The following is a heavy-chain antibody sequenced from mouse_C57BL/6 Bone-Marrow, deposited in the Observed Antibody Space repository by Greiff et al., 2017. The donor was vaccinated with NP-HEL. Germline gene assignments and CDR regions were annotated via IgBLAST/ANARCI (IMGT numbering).Heavy chain of an antibody. D-gene: IGHD6-5*01. CDR2: ISSGGSYT. J-gene: IGHJ3*01. CDR3: ASPYAP. Sequence: EVKVVESGGDLVKPGGSLKLSCAASGFTFSSYGMSWVRQTPDKRLEWVATISSGGSYTYYPDSVKGRFTISRDNAKNTLYLQMSSLKSEDTAMYYCASPYAPWGQGTLVTVSA. CDR1: GFTFSSYG. V-gene: IGHV5-6*01.